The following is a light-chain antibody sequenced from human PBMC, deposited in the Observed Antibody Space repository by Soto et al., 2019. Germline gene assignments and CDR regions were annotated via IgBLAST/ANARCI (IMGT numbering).Light chain of an antibody. CDR1: QSISSW. CDR2: DAS. Sequence: GDRVTITCRASQSISSWLAWYQQKPGKAPKVLIYDASSLESGVPSRFSGSGSGTQFTLTPSRMQTDDFATYYCHQYNSYWGTFGQGTKVDIK. V-gene: IGKV1-5*01. J-gene: IGKJ1*01. CDR3: HQYNSYWGT.